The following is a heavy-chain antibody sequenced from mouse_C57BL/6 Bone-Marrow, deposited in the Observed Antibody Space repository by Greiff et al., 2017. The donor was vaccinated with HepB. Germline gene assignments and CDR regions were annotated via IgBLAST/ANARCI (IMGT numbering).Heavy chain of an antibody. CDR3: AIYYGPAY. J-gene: IGHJ3*01. D-gene: IGHD2-1*01. V-gene: IGHV1-54*01. CDR2: INPGSGGT. Sequence: QVQLKESGAELVRPGTSVKVSCKASGYAFTNYLIEWVKQRPGQGLEWIGVINPGSGGTNYNEKFKGKATLTADKSSSTAYMQLSSLTSEDSAVYFCAIYYGPAYWGQGTLVTVSA. CDR1: GYAFTNYL.